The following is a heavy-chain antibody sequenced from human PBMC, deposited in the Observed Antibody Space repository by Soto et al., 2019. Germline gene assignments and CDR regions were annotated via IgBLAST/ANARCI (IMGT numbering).Heavy chain of an antibody. CDR1: GGTFSSYA. CDR2: IIPIFGTA. D-gene: IGHD3-22*01. Sequence: ASVKVSCKASGGTFSSYAISWVRQAPGQGLEWMGGIIPIFGTANYAQKFQGRVRITADESTSTAYMELSSLRSEDTAVYYCARDQRAHYYDSSGYVYWGQGTLVTVSS. J-gene: IGHJ4*02. V-gene: IGHV1-69*13. CDR3: ARDQRAHYYDSSGYVY.